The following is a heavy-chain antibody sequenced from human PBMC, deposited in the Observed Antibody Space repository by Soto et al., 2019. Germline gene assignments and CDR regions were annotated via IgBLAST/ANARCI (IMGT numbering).Heavy chain of an antibody. CDR3: ARDIWSGDYKWFDS. D-gene: IGHD3-3*01. V-gene: IGHV3-30*03. CDR2: ISNDGRAQ. J-gene: IGHJ5*01. Sequence: GGSLRLSCTSSTVTINVHGIQWVRQAPGKGLEWVAFISNDGRAQYYADSVKGRFTMSRDYSKNTVDLQMNSLRNEETAVYYCARDIWSGDYKWFDSWGPGTLVTVSS. CDR1: TVTINVHG.